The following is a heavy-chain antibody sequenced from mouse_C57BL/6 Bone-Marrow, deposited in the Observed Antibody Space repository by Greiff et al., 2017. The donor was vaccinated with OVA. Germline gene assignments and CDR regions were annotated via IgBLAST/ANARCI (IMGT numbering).Heavy chain of an antibody. J-gene: IGHJ4*01. CDR3: ASFPHYYGSSYYAMDY. Sequence: VQLQQSGAELMKPGASVKLSCKATGYTFTGYWIEWVKQRPGHGLEWIGEILPGSGSTNYNEKFKGKATFTADTSSNTAYMQLSSLTTEDSAIYYCASFPHYYGSSYYAMDYWGQGTSVTVSS. CDR1: GYTFTGYW. CDR2: ILPGSGST. V-gene: IGHV1-9*01. D-gene: IGHD1-1*01.